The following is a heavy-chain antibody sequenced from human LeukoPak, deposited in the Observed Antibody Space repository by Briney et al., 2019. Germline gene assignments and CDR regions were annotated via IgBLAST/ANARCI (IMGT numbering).Heavy chain of an antibody. CDR3: ARSDDFWSGYSVRKFDY. CDR2: INPSGGST. J-gene: IGHJ4*02. Sequence: GASLKLSCKASGYTFTSYYIHWVRQAPGQGLEWMGIINPSGGSTRYAQKFQGRVTMTRDTSTSTVYMELSSLRSEDTAVYYCARSDDFWSGYSVRKFDYWGQGTLVTVSS. D-gene: IGHD3-3*01. V-gene: IGHV1-46*01. CDR1: GYTFTSYY.